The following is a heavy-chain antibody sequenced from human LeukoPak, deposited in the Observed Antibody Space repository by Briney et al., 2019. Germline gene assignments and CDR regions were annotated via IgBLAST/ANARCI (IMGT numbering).Heavy chain of an antibody. CDR2: INHSGST. CDR1: GGSFSGYY. D-gene: IGHD6-6*01. Sequence: TSETLSLTCAVYGGSFSGYYWSWLRQPPGKGLEWIGEINHSGSTNYNPSLKSRVTISVDTSKNQFSLKLSSVTAADTAVYYCAGADLLQLHYGMDAWGQGTTVTVSS. J-gene: IGHJ6*02. V-gene: IGHV4-34*01. CDR3: AGADLLQLHYGMDA.